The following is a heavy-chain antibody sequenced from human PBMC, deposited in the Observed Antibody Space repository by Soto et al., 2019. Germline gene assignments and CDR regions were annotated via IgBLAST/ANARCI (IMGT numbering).Heavy chain of an antibody. CDR2: IFDSGST. J-gene: IGHJ2*01. CDR3: AREIMPLTNDWYFDL. D-gene: IGHD2-8*01. Sequence: QVQLQESGPGLVKPSETLSLTCTVSGGSISGGVYSWSWIRQPPGKGLEWIGHIFDSGSTYYNPSPKSRLTISVDTSKNQFSLRLSSVTAADTAVYYCAREIMPLTNDWYFDLWGRGTLVTVSS. V-gene: IGHV4-30-4*01. CDR1: GGSISGGVYS.